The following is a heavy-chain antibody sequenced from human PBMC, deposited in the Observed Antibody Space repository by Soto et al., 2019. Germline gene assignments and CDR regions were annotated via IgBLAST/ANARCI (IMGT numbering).Heavy chain of an antibody. CDR2: IKQDGSEK. CDR3: ARDPNLAAAEH. V-gene: IGHV3-7*01. D-gene: IGHD6-13*01. J-gene: IGHJ4*02. Sequence: VGSLRLSCASSVFTFSSYWMSCVRQAPGKGLEWVANIKQDGSEKYYVDSVKGRFTISRDNAKNSLYLQMNSLRAEDTAVYYCARDPNLAAAEHWGQGTLVIVSS. CDR1: VFTFSSYW.